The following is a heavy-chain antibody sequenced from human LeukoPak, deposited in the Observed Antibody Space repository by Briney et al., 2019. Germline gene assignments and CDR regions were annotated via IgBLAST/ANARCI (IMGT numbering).Heavy chain of an antibody. CDR1: GFTFSRYW. CDR3: VRANYGVDY. J-gene: IGHJ4*02. CDR2: IVSDGSST. V-gene: IGHV3-74*01. Sequence: WGSLRLSCTASGFTFSRYWMQWVRQAPGKGLVWVSHIVSDGSSTNYAASVKGRFTTSSHNAKNTLYLQMNSLSAEDTAVYYCVRANYGVDYCGKGTPVTASS. D-gene: IGHD3-10*01.